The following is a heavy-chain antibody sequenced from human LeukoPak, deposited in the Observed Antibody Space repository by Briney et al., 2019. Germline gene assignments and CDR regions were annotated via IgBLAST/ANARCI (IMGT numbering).Heavy chain of an antibody. CDR2: FDSEDGET. CDR3: ATTHGGYFDY. V-gene: IGHV1-24*01. CDR1: GYTLTELS. D-gene: IGHD3-10*01. Sequence: GASVRVSCKVSGYTLTELSMHWVRQAPGKGLEWMGGFDSEDGETIYAQKFQGRVTMTEDTSTDTAYMELSSLRSEDTAVYYCATTHGGYFDYWGQGTLVTVSS. J-gene: IGHJ4*02.